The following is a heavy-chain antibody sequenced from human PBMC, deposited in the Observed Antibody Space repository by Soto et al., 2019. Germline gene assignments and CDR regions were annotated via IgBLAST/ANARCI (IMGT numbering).Heavy chain of an antibody. CDR1: GGSISSYY. V-gene: IGHV4-59*01. CDR3: AGSTIHYYDSSGYPYYFDY. CDR2: IYYSGST. J-gene: IGHJ4*02. Sequence: ETLSLTCTVSGGSISSYYWSWIRQPPGKGLEWIGYIYYSGSTNYNPSLKSRVTISVDTSKNQFSLKLSSVTAADTAVYYCAGSTIHYYDSSGYPYYFDYWGQGTLVTVSS. D-gene: IGHD3-22*01.